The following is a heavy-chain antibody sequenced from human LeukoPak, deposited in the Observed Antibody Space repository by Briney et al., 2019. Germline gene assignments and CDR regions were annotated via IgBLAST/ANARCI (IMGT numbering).Heavy chain of an antibody. Sequence: ASVKVFCKASGYTFTSYGISWVRQAPGQGLEGMGWISAYNGNKNYAQKLQSRVTMTTDTSTSTAYMELRSLRSDDTAVYYRARVDCSGGSCYSDFDYWGQGTLVTVSS. D-gene: IGHD2-15*01. CDR1: GYTFTSYG. CDR3: ARVDCSGGSCYSDFDY. V-gene: IGHV1-18*01. CDR2: ISAYNGNK. J-gene: IGHJ4*02.